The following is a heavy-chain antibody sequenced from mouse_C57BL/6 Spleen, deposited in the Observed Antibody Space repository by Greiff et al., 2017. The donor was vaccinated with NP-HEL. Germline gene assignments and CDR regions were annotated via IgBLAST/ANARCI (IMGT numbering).Heavy chain of an antibody. V-gene: IGHV3-6*01. CDR2: ISYDGSN. CDR1: GYSITSGYY. Sequence: EVKLEESGPGLVKPSQSLSLTCSVTGYSITSGYYWNWIRQFPGNKLEWMGYISYDGSNNYNPSLKNRISITRDTSKNQFFLKLNSVTTEDTATYYCARGYSNYVDYAMDYWGQGTSVTVSS. CDR3: ARGYSNYVDYAMDY. J-gene: IGHJ4*01. D-gene: IGHD2-5*01.